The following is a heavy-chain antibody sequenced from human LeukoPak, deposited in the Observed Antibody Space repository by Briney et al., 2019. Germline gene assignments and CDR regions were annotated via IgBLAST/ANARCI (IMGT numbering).Heavy chain of an antibody. D-gene: IGHD3-22*01. CDR2: IYYGENT. V-gene: IGHV4-39*01. J-gene: IGHJ4*02. Sequence: PSETLSPTCTVSGGSISSYYWGWIRQPPGKGLEWIGNIYYGENTYYNPSLKSRVTISIDTSKNQFYLKLSSLTAADTAVYFCARRDDSSGYHKIFDYWGPGTLVTVSS. CDR3: ARRDDSSGYHKIFDY. CDR1: GGSISSYY.